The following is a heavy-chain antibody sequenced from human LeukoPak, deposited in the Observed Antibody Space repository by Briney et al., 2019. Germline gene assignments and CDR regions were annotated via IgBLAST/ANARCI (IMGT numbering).Heavy chain of an antibody. V-gene: IGHV3-30*18. CDR2: ISYDGSNK. CDR1: GFTFSSYG. J-gene: IGHJ4*02. Sequence: SGGSLRLSCAASGFTFSSYGMHWVRQAPGKGLEWVAVISYDGSNKYYADSVKGRFTISRDNSKNTLYLQMNSLRAEDTAVYYCAKGVPQWELLNDYWGQGTLVTVSS. CDR3: AKGVPQWELLNDY. D-gene: IGHD1-26*01.